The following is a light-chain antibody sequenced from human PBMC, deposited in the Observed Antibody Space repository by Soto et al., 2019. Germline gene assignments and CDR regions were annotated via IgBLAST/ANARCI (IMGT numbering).Light chain of an antibody. CDR1: QSVSSN. CDR2: GAS. Sequence: EIVMTQSPATLSVSPGERATLSCRASQSVSSNLAWYQQKPGQAPRLLIYGASTRATGIPARFSGSGSGTEVTLTISSLQSEDFAVYYCQQYNNWPGVFGGGTKVEIK. CDR3: QQYNNWPGV. J-gene: IGKJ4*01. V-gene: IGKV3-15*01.